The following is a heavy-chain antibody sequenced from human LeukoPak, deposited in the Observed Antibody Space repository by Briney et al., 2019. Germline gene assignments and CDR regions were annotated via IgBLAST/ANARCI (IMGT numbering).Heavy chain of an antibody. CDR3: ARSAAGRQYGSGDY. J-gene: IGHJ4*02. D-gene: IGHD3-10*01. CDR1: GFNFNGYV. CDR2: ISHDGSDQ. Sequence: GGSLRLSCEASGFNFNGYVMHWVRQPPGKGLEWVAVISHDGSDQYYADSVKGQFIISRDSSRNTLYLQLNSLRPEDTAVYYCARSAAGRQYGSGDYWGQGTLVTVSS. V-gene: IGHV3-30*04.